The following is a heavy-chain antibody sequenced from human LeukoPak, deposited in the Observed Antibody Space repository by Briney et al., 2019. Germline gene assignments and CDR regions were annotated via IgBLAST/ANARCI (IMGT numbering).Heavy chain of an antibody. V-gene: IGHV3-33*01. CDR2: LLYDGNTK. Sequence: GGSLRLSCAASGFSLSNYGMHWVRQAPGKGLEWVAALLYDGNTKHYADSVKGRFTISRDISKNTFYLQMNSLTAEDTAVYYCARDHRPEIQYYYMDAWGKGTTVAVSS. CDR3: ARDHRPEIQYYYMDA. CDR1: GFSLSNYG. J-gene: IGHJ6*03. D-gene: IGHD1-14*01.